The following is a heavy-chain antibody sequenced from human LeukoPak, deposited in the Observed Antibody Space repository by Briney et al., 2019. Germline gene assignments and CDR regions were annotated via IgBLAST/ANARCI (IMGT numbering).Heavy chain of an antibody. D-gene: IGHD2-2*01. CDR2: ISGSGGST. V-gene: IGHV3-23*01. Sequence: XGSLRLSCAASGFTFSSYAMSWVRQAPGKGLEWVSAISGSGGSTYYADSVKGRFTISRDNSKNTLYLQMNSLRAEDTAVYYCAKLDCSSTSCYFGPWGQGTLVTVSS. J-gene: IGHJ5*02. CDR3: AKLDCSSTSCYFGP. CDR1: GFTFSSYA.